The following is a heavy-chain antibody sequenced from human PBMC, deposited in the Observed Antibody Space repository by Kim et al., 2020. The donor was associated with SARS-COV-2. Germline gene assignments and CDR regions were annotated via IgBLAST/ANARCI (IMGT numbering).Heavy chain of an antibody. CDR1: GFTFSNYA. V-gene: IGHV3-23*01. D-gene: IGHD5-12*01. CDR3: VKGGLRGRFDS. Sequence: GGSLRLSCVASGFTFSNYAMSWVRQAPGKGLEWVSAISGSGIRTYFADSVKSRFTISRDNSKHTVYVQMNSLRADDTAVYYCVKGGLRGRFDSWGQGTLVTAPS. CDR2: ISGSGIRT. J-gene: IGHJ4*02.